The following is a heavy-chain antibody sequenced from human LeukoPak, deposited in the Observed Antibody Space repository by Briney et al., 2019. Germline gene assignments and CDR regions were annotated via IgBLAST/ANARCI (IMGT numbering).Heavy chain of an antibody. CDR1: GFTVDDYA. Sequence: PGGSLRLSCAASGFTVDDYAMHWVRQAPGKGLEWVSGISWNRNNIGYADSVKGRFTIPRDNAKNSLYLQMNSLRAEDTALYYCAKGITASTYYGMDVWGQGTTVTVSS. J-gene: IGHJ6*02. D-gene: IGHD3-16*01. V-gene: IGHV3-9*01. CDR2: ISWNRNNI. CDR3: AKGITASTYYGMDV.